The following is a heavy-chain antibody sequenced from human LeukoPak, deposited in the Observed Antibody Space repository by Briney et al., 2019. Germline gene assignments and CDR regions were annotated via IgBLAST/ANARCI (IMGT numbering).Heavy chain of an antibody. CDR2: ISGSGGST. Sequence: GGSLRLSCAASGFTFSSYAMSWARQAPGKGLEWVSAISGSGGSTYYADSVKGRFTISRDNSKNTLYLQMNSLRAVDTAVYYCAKERYCSSTSCYLFGDYWGQGTLVTVSS. D-gene: IGHD2-2*01. CDR1: GFTFSSYA. V-gene: IGHV3-23*01. J-gene: IGHJ4*02. CDR3: AKERYCSSTSCYLFGDY.